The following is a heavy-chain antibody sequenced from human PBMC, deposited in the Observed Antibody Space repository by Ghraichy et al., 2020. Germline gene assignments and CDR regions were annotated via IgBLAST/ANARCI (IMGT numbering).Heavy chain of an antibody. CDR3: ASRPPNVYYYGVFDY. J-gene: IGHJ4*02. V-gene: IGHV3-7*01. D-gene: IGHD1-26*01. CDR1: GFTFSRFW. CDR2: IKQDGSEK. Sequence: GESLNISCATSGFTFSRFWMSWVRQAPGKGLELVANIKQDGSEKYYVDSVKGRFTISRDNTKNSLYLQMDSPRAEDTAVYYCASRPPNVYYYGVFDYWGQRPLVTVYS.